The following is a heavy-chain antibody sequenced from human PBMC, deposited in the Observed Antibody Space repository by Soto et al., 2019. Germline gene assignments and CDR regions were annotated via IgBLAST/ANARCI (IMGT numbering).Heavy chain of an antibody. CDR3: AHVSGTIDY. J-gene: IGHJ4*02. CDR2: IYWDDDK. D-gene: IGHD2-15*01. CDR1: GFSLTTSGVG. V-gene: IGHV2-5*02. Sequence: QITLKESGPTLVKPTQTLTLTCTFSGFSLTTSGVGVGWIRQPPGKALEWLALIYWDDDKSYSPSLKSRVSITKDTSKNQVVLTMTTMDPVDTATYYCAHVSGTIDYWGQGTLVTVSS.